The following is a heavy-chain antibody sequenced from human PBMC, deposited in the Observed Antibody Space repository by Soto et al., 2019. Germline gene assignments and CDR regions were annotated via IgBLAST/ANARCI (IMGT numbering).Heavy chain of an antibody. CDR3: ARGGSGWTYYYYYYGMDV. D-gene: IGHD6-19*01. CDR2: INHSGST. V-gene: IGHV4-34*01. CDR1: GESFSGYY. J-gene: IGHJ6*02. Sequence: SETLSLTCAVYGESFSGYYWSWIRQPPGKGLEWIGEINHSGSTNYNPSLKSRVTISVDTSKNQFSLKLSSVTAADTAVYYCARGGSGWTYYYYYYGMDVWGQGTTVTVSS.